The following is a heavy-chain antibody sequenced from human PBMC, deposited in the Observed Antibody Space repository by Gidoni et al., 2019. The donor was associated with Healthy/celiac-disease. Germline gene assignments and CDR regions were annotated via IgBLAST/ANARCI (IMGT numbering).Heavy chain of an antibody. V-gene: IGHV3-48*02. CDR3: ARDLGVVVITPVYYFDY. D-gene: IGHD3-22*01. Sequence: EVQLVESGGGLVQPGGSLSLSCAASGFTFSSYSMNWVRQAPGKGLEWVSYISSSSSTIYYADSVKGRFTISRDNAKNSLYLQMNSLRDEDTAVYYCARDLGVVVITPVYYFDYWGQGTLVTVSS. CDR2: ISSSSSTI. CDR1: GFTFSSYS. J-gene: IGHJ4*02.